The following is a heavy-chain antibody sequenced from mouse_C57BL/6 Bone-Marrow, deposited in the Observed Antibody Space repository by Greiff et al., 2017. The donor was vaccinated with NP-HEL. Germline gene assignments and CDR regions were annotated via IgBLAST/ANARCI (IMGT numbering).Heavy chain of an antibody. D-gene: IGHD1-1*01. CDR2: IDPENGDT. V-gene: IGHV14-4*01. J-gene: IGHJ4*01. CDR3: TAGGSSPYARDY. CDR1: GFNIKDDY. Sequence: VQLQQSGAELVRPGASVKLSCTVSGFNIKDDYMHWVKQRPEQGLEWIGWIDPENGDTEYASKFQGKATITAATSSNTAYLQLSSLTSEDTAVYYCTAGGSSPYARDYWGQGTSVTVSS.